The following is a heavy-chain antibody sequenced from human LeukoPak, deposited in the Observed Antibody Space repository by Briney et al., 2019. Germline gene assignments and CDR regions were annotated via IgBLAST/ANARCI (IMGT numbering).Heavy chain of an antibody. CDR1: GFTFSSYS. CDR2: ICSSSSYI. Sequence: PGGSLRLSCAASGFTFSSYSMNWVRQAPGKGLEWVSSICSSSSYIYYADSVKGRFTISRDNAKNSLYLQMVSLRAEDTAVYYWARVNLPYYSDNSWCLDVWGKGTTVTVSS. CDR3: ARVNLPYYSDNSWCLDV. D-gene: IGHD3-22*01. J-gene: IGHJ6*04. V-gene: IGHV3-21*01.